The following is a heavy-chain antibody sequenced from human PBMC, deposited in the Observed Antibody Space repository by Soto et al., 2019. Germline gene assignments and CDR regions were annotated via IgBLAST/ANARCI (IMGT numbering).Heavy chain of an antibody. CDR1: GFTFSAYA. J-gene: IGHJ4*02. V-gene: IGHV3-23*01. CDR2: LIDNCGSP. Sequence: EVQLLESGGGLVQPGGSLRLSCAASGFTFSAYAMSWVRQAPGQGLEYVSSLIDNCGSPYYADSVRGRFTISRDNSKNTLYLQMNSLRVEDTAGYYCARTTVTKSRDYWGQGTLVTVSA. CDR3: ARTTVTKSRDY. D-gene: IGHD4-17*01.